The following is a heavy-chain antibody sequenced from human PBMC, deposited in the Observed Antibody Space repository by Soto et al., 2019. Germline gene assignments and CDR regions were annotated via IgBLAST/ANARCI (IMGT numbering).Heavy chain of an antibody. CDR3: ARDQGIAVAVFDY. CDR2: IYYSGST. CDR1: GGSVTGASYY. V-gene: IGHV4-61*01. J-gene: IGHJ4*02. D-gene: IGHD6-19*01. Sequence: SETLSLTCTVSGGSVTGASYYWGWIRQPPGKGLEWIGYIYYSGSTNYNPSLKSRVTISVDTSKNQISLKLNSVTAADTAVYYCARDQGIAVAVFDYWGQGTLVTVSS.